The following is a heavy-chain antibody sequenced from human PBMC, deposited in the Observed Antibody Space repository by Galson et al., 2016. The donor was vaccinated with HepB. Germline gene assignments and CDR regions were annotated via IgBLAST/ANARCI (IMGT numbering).Heavy chain of an antibody. D-gene: IGHD2-2*01. J-gene: IGHJ4*02. CDR1: GFTFRSNW. V-gene: IGHV3-7*03. CDR2: INQDGTEK. Sequence: SLRLSCAASGFTFRSNWMSWVRQAPGKGLEWVANINQDGTEKYYVGSVKGRFTISRDNAKNSLYLQMNSLRAEDTALYYCARLRGVPATYFDDWGQGTLVTVSS. CDR3: ARLRGVPATYFDD.